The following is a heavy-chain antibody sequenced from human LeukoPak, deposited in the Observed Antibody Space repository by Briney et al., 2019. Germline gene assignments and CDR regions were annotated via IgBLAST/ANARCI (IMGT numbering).Heavy chain of an antibody. D-gene: IGHD3-3*01. Sequence: GGSLRLSCAASGFTFSSYAMHWVRQAPGKGLEYVSAISSNGGSTYYANSVKGRFTISRDDSKNTLYLQMGSLRAEDMAVYYCARDADRPQYDFWSGASDYYYYYYMDVWGKGTTVTVSS. CDR2: ISSNGGST. V-gene: IGHV3-64*01. CDR1: GFTFSSYA. J-gene: IGHJ6*03. CDR3: ARDADRPQYDFWSGASDYYYYYYMDV.